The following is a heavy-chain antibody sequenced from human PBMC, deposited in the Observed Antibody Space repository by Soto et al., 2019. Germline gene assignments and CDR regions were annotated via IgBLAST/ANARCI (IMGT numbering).Heavy chain of an antibody. D-gene: IGHD3-9*01. V-gene: IGHV4-31*03. CDR3: ASANYDILTGYVDV. CDR1: GGSISSGGYY. CDR2: IYYSGST. J-gene: IGHJ6*02. Sequence: PSETLSLTCTVSGGSISSGGYYWSWIRQHPGKGLEWIGYIYYSGSTYYNPSLKSRVTISVDTSKNQFSLKLSSVTAADTAVYYCASANYDILTGYVDVWGQGTTVTVSS.